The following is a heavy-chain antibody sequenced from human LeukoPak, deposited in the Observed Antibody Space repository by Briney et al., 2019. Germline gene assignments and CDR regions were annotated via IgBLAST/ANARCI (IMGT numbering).Heavy chain of an antibody. J-gene: IGHJ4*02. D-gene: IGHD3-22*01. Sequence: GEALKISCKGSGYSFTNYWIGWVRQVPGKGLEWMGITYPGDSDVRYSPSFQGQVTISADKSISTAYLQWSSLKASDTAMYYCARRESSGSIDYWGQGTLVTVSS. CDR1: GYSFTNYW. V-gene: IGHV5-51*01. CDR3: ARRESSGSIDY. CDR2: TYPGDSDV.